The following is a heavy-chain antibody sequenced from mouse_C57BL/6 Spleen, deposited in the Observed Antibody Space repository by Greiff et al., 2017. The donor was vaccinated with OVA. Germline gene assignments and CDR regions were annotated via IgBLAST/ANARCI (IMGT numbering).Heavy chain of an antibody. D-gene: IGHD4-1*01. CDR1: GFTFSDYG. J-gene: IGHJ3*01. CDR2: ISSGSSTI. CDR3: ARPSTGTVFAY. V-gene: IGHV5-17*01. Sequence: EVKLVESGGGLVKPGGSLKLSCAASGFTFSDYGMHWVRQAPEKGLEWVAYISSGSSTIYYADTVKGRFTISRDNAKNTLFLQMTSLRSEDTAMYYCARPSTGTVFAYWGQGTLVTVSA.